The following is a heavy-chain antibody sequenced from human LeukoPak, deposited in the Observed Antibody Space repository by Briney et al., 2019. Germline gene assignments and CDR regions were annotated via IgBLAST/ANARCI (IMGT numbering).Heavy chain of an antibody. D-gene: IGHD6-13*01. CDR1: GFTVSSNY. CDR3: ARDGDIAYSSSYYFDY. CDR2: IYNTGST. Sequence: GGSLRLSCAASGFTVSSNYMTWVRQAPGKGLEWVSVIYNTGSTYYADSVKGRFTISRDNSKNTLYLQMNSLRAEDTAVYYCARDGDIAYSSSYYFDYWGQGTLVTVSS. J-gene: IGHJ4*02. V-gene: IGHV3-66*01.